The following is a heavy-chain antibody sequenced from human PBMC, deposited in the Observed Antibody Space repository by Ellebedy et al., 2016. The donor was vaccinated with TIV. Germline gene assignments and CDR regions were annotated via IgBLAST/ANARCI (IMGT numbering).Heavy chain of an antibody. J-gene: IGHJ4*02. CDR3: ARDGGDY. CDR2: IWYDGSNR. Sequence: GGSLRLXXVPPGLKFRTDGMTWVCQAPGKGLEWVAVIWYDGSNRNYAESVKGRFTVSRDNSKSTLYLQMNSLRVDDTAVYYCARDGGDYWGQGTLVTVSS. CDR1: GLKFRTDG. V-gene: IGHV3-33*01.